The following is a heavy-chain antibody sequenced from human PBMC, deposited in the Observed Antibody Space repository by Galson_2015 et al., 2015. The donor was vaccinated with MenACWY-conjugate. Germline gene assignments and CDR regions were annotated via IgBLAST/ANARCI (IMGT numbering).Heavy chain of an antibody. Sequence: SLRLSCAATGFTVNTNYMTWVRQVPGRGLECVSVIYAGGSTYYTDSVTGRFTVSRDSSNNARHLQMSSLRVEDTAVYYCARAVSLRGSGHFPPDYMDVWGKGTAVTVSS. CDR1: GFTVNTNY. V-gene: IGHV3-53*01. D-gene: IGHD3-10*01. J-gene: IGHJ6*03. CDR2: IYAGGST. CDR3: ARAVSLRGSGHFPPDYMDV.